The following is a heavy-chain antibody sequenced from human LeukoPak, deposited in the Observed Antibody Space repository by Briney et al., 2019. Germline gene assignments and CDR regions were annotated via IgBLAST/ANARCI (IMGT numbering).Heavy chain of an antibody. CDR3: ARDLYQWLPSTRPRDYYYYMDV. CDR1: GYTFTGYY. Sequence: GASVRVSCKASGYTFTGYYIHWARQAPGQGLEYMGWINPNSGGTNYAQKFQGRVTMTRDTSISTAYMELSRLRSDDTAVYYCARDLYQWLPSTRPRDYYYYMDVWGEGTTVTVSS. CDR2: INPNSGGT. J-gene: IGHJ6*03. V-gene: IGHV1-2*02. D-gene: IGHD6-19*01.